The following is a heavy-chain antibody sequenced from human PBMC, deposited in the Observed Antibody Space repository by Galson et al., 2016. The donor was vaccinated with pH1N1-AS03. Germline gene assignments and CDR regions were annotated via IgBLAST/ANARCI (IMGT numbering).Heavy chain of an antibody. J-gene: IGHJ4*02. CDR3: ARGWYDIWTGYLVDPFDY. D-gene: IGHD3-9*01. CDR2: ITSSDGSGSTI. V-gene: IGHV3-11*01. CDR1: GFTFGDYY. Sequence: SLRLSCAASGFTFGDYYMSWIRQAPGKGLEWISCITSSDGSGSTIYYADSLKGRFTISRDNAENSLYRQMNSLRADDTAVYFCARGWYDIWTGYLVDPFDYWGQGALVTVSS.